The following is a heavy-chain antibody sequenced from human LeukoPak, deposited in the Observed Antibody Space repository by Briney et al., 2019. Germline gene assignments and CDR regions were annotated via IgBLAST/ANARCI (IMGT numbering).Heavy chain of an antibody. J-gene: IGHJ4*02. CDR2: IRYDGSNK. V-gene: IGHV3-30*02. CDR1: GSTFSSYG. CDR3: AKDPRTRDGYFDY. Sequence: PGGSLRLSCAASGSTFSSYGMHWVRQAPGKGLEWVAFIRYDGSNKYYADSVKGRFTISRDNSKNTLYLQMNSLRAEDTAVYYCAKDPRTRDGYFDYWGQGTLVTVSS. D-gene: IGHD5-24*01.